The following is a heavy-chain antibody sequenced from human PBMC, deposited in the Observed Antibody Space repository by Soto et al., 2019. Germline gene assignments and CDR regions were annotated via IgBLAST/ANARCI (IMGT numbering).Heavy chain of an antibody. CDR3: ARSSIAEYYFDY. V-gene: IGHV1-2*04. CDR2: INPNSGGT. D-gene: IGHD6-6*01. CDR1: GYTFTGYY. J-gene: IGHJ4*02. Sequence: QVQLVQSGAEVKKPGASVKVACKASGYTFTGYYMHWVRQAPGQGLEWMGWINPNSGGTNYSQKFQGWVTMTRDTSISTTYMELSRLRSDDTAVYYCARSSIAEYYFDYWGQGTLVTVSS.